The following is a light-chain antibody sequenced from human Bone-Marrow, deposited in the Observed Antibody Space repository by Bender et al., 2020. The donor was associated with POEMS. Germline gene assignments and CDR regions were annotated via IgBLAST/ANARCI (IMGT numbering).Light chain of an antibody. CDR2: EVS. Sequence: QSALTQPPSASGSPGQSVTISCTGTSSDVGAYNYVSWYQQHPGKAPKLMIYEVSKRPSGVPDRFSGSKSGNTASLTVSGLQADDEAHYYCSSYARTNNKLFGGGTKLTVL. CDR1: SSDVGAYNY. J-gene: IGLJ3*02. CDR3: SSYARTNNKL. V-gene: IGLV2-8*01.